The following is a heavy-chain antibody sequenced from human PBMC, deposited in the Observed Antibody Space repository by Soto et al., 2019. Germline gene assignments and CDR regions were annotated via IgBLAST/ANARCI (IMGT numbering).Heavy chain of an antibody. CDR1: GYTYTGYC. V-gene: IGHV1-2*02. D-gene: IGHD6-19*01. Sequence: GASVNGSCKASGYTYTGYCMHWLRQAPGQGLERMGWINPNRGGTNYAQKFQGRVTMTRDTSISTAYMELSRLRSDDTAVYYCARHRSSGCLTFCGQGPLVTVSS. CDR3: ARHRSSGCLTF. J-gene: IGHJ4*02. CDR2: INPNRGGT.